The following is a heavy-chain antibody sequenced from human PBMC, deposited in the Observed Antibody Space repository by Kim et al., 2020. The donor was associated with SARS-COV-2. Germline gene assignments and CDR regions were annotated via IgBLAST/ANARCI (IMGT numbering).Heavy chain of an antibody. Sequence: GGSLRLSCAASGFTFSSYGMHWVRQAPGKGLEWVAVIWYDGSNKYYADSVKGRFTISRDNSKNTLYLQMNSLRAEDTAVYYCAREGDCSSTSCYTAENEYFQHWGQGTLVTVSS. CDR2: IWYDGSNK. D-gene: IGHD2-2*02. CDR3: AREGDCSSTSCYTAENEYFQH. CDR1: GFTFSSYG. V-gene: IGHV3-33*01. J-gene: IGHJ1*01.